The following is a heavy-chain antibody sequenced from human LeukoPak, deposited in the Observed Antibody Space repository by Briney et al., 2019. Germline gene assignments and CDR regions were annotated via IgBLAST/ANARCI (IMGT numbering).Heavy chain of an antibody. D-gene: IGHD4-17*01. J-gene: IGHJ4*02. V-gene: IGHV3-11*03. CDR2: ISWDSSYT. Sequence: GGSLRLSCAASGFTFSDYYMSWIRQAPGRGLEWVSYISWDSSYTSYADSVKGRFTVSRDNAQKSLYLQMNSLRAEDTAVYYCASGGLRSHFDYWGQGTLVTVSS. CDR1: GFTFSDYY. CDR3: ASGGLRSHFDY.